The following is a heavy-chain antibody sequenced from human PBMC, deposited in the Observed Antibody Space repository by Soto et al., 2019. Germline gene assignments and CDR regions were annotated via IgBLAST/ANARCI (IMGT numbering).Heavy chain of an antibody. CDR2: ISSNGGST. D-gene: IGHD3-9*01. V-gene: IGHV3-64*01. CDR3: ARGVLYFDWLRAFVI. Sequence: GGSLRLSCAASGFTFSSYAMHWVRQAPGKGLEYVSAISSNGGSTYYANSVKGRYTISRDNSKNTLYLQMGSLRAEDMAVYYCARGVLYFDWLRAFVIWGQGTMVTVSS. CDR1: GFTFSSYA. J-gene: IGHJ3*02.